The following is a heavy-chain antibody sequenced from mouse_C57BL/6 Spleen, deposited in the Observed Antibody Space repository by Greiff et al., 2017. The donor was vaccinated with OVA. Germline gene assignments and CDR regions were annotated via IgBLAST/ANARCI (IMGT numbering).Heavy chain of an antibody. Sequence: QVQLKESGPELVKPGASVKISCKASGYAFSSSWMNWVKQRPGKGLEWIGRIYPGDGDTNYNGKFKGKATLTADKSSSTAYMQLSSLTSEDSAVYFCARANWDDYYAMDYWGQGTSVTVSS. D-gene: IGHD4-1*01. V-gene: IGHV1-82*01. CDR2: IYPGDGDT. CDR1: GYAFSSSW. CDR3: ARANWDDYYAMDY. J-gene: IGHJ4*01.